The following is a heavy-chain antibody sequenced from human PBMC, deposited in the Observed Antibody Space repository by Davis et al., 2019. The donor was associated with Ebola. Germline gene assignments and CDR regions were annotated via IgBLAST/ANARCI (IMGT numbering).Heavy chain of an antibody. Sequence: GESLKISCAASGFTFSSYAMSWVRQAPGKGLEWVSRISAIGGDTYYADSVKGRFTISRDNSKNTLYLQMNSLRAEDTAVYYCARVVCSGGSCYSDYWGQGTLVTVSS. D-gene: IGHD2-15*01. CDR2: ISAIGGDT. CDR3: ARVVCSGGSCYSDY. CDR1: GFTFSSYA. V-gene: IGHV3-23*01. J-gene: IGHJ4*02.